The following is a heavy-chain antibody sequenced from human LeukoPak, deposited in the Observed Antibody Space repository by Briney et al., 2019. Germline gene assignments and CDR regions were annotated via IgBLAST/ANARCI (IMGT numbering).Heavy chain of an antibody. CDR3: ATLGPTGGDFTYNWFDT. Sequence: GGSLRLSRAASGFAFSRYSMNWARQAPGKGLEWVSCISSTSTYINYTDSVKGRFTISRDNAKNSLYLQMNSLRAEDTAVYYCATLGPTGGDFTYNWFDTWGQGTLVTVSS. J-gene: IGHJ5*02. D-gene: IGHD2-21*02. CDR2: ISSTSTYI. CDR1: GFAFSRYS. V-gene: IGHV3-21*06.